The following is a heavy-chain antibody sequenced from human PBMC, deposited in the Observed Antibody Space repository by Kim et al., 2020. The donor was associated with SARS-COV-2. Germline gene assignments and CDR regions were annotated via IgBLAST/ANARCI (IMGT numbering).Heavy chain of an antibody. CDR3: ASHMYYAFDF. CDR1: GLDFTNRW. V-gene: IGHV3-7*01. CDR2: IKTKGVEK. Sequence: GGSLRLSCVASGLDFTNRWMTWIRQAPGKGLQWVANIKTKGVEKDYVDSVKGRFSISRDNVGNTVLLQMDSVRVEDTAVYYCASHMYYAFDFWGRGSLVT. D-gene: IGHD3-3*01. J-gene: IGHJ4*02.